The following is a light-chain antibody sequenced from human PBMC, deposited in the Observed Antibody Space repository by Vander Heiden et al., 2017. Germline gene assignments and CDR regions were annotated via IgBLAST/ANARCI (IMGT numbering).Light chain of an antibody. J-gene: IGKJ2*01. Sequence: DIHMTHSPSSLSASVRDRVTITCRASQSNSSYLNWYQQKPGKAPKLLIYGASSLQSGVPSRFSGSGSGTDFTLTISSLQPEDFATYYCQQSYSTPPTFGQGTKLEIK. CDR3: QQSYSTPPT. V-gene: IGKV1-39*01. CDR1: QSNSSY. CDR2: GAS.